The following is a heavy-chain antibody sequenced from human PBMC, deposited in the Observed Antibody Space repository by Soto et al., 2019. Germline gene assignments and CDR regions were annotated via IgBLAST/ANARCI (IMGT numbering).Heavy chain of an antibody. CDR3: AKAIWYYYDSSGYPGYFQH. Sequence: LRLSCAASGFTFSSYAMSWVRQAPGKGLEWVSAISGSGGSTYYADSVKGRFTISRDNSKNTLYLQMNSLRAEDAAVYYCAKAIWYYYDSSGYPGYFQHWGQGTLVTVSS. CDR1: GFTFSSYA. V-gene: IGHV3-23*01. J-gene: IGHJ1*01. D-gene: IGHD3-22*01. CDR2: ISGSGGST.